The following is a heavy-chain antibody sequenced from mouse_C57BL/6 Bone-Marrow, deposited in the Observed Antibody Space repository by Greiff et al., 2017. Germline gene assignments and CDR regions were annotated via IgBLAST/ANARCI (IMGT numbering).Heavy chain of an antibody. CDR3: TGPLLLDY. V-gene: IGHV6-3*01. J-gene: IGHJ2*01. Sequence: EVKLLESGGGLVQPGGSMKLSCVASGFTFSNYWMNWVRQSPEKGLEWVAQIRLKSDNYATHYAESVKGRFTISRDYSKSSVYLQMNNLRAEDTGIYYCTGPLLLDYWGQGTTLTVSS. CDR2: IRLKSDNYAT. D-gene: IGHD1-1*01. CDR1: GFTFSNYW.